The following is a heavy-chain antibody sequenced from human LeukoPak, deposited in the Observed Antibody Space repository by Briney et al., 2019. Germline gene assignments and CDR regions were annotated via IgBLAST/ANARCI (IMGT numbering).Heavy chain of an antibody. J-gene: IGHJ4*02. Sequence: GGSLRLSCAASGFTFSSYEMNWVRQAPGKGLEWVSYISSSGSTINYADSVKGRFTISRDDAKYSLYLQMNSLRAEDTAAYYCAKSTVTNYFDNWGQGSLVTVSS. CDR3: AKSTVTNYFDN. D-gene: IGHD4-17*01. V-gene: IGHV3-48*03. CDR1: GFTFSSYE. CDR2: ISSSGSTI.